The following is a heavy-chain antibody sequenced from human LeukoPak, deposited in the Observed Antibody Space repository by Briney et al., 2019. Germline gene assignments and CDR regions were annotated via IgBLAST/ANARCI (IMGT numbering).Heavy chain of an antibody. CDR1: EFTFSSFT. D-gene: IGHD3-10*01. J-gene: IGHJ5*02. V-gene: IGHV3-21*01. CDR3: GRDFLGESGAGGP. CDR2: ISPNGGST. Sequence: GGSLRLSCTASEFTFSSFTMNWVRQAPGKGLEWASPISPNGGSTWHADSVKGRFTISRDNAKNSVHLQMTNLRVDDTAVYYCGRDFLGESGAGGPWGQGILVTVSS.